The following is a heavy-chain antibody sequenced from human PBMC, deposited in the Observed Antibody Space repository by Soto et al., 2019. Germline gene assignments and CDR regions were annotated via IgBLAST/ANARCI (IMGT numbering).Heavy chain of an antibody. CDR1: GASISNYH. Sequence: SETLSLTCTVSGASISNYHWNWIRQPAGRGLEWIGHIYTSGSTNCSPSLNSRVTMSVDTSKTQFSLKLTSVSAADTAVYFCAREERKGIISWFDPWGQGTPVTVSS. V-gene: IGHV4-4*07. D-gene: IGHD2-21*01. CDR2: IYTSGST. J-gene: IGHJ5*02. CDR3: AREERKGIISWFDP.